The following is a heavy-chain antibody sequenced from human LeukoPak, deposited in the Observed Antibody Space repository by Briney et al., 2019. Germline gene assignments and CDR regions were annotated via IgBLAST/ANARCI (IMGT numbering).Heavy chain of an antibody. CDR1: GFTFSSYG. J-gene: IGHJ4*02. CDR3: ARDQVGATDY. CDR2: ISYDGSNK. D-gene: IGHD1-26*01. Sequence: GGSLRLSCAASGFTFSSYGMHWVRQAPGKGLEWVAVISYDGSNKYYADSVKGRFTISRDNSKNTLYLQMNSLRAEDTAVYYCARDQVGATDYWGQGTLVTVSS. V-gene: IGHV3-30*03.